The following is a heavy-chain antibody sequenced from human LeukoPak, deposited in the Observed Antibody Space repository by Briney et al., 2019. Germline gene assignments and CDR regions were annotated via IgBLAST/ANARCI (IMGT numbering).Heavy chain of an antibody. D-gene: IGHD6-19*01. J-gene: IGHJ5*02. CDR1: GGSISSSSYY. CDR2: IHYTGST. V-gene: IGHV4-61*01. CDR3: AREYSSGWYTA. Sequence: SETLSLTCTVSGGSISSSSYYWSWIRQPPRTGLEWIGYIHYTGSTNYNPSLKSRVTISVDTSKNQFSLKLSSVTAADTAVYYCAREYSSGWYTAWGQGTLVTVSS.